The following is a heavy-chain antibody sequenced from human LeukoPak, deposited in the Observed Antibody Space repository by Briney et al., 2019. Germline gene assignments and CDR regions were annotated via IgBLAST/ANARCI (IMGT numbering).Heavy chain of an antibody. CDR3: ARDLPAYDSSDYYYYGMDV. CDR1: GFTFSSYA. J-gene: IGHJ6*02. Sequence: GGSLRLSCAASGFTFSSYAMHWVRQAPGKGLEWVAVISYDGSNKYYADSVKGRFTISRDNSKNTLYLRMNSLRAEDTAVYYCARDLPAYDSSDYYYYGMDVWGQGTTVTVSS. CDR2: ISYDGSNK. D-gene: IGHD3-22*01. V-gene: IGHV3-30-3*01.